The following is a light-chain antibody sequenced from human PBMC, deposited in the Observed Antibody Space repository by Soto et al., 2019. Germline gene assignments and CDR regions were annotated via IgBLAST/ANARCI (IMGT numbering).Light chain of an antibody. CDR2: LGS. V-gene: IGKV2-28*01. Sequence: DIVLTQSPLSLPVTPGEPASISCRSSQSLLHSNGKFFLDGYLQNPGQYPQLLIYLGSIRASGVPDRFSGSGSGTDFTLKITRVEAEDVGVYYCMQAIQAPRTFGLGTKVEIK. J-gene: IGKJ1*01. CDR3: MQAIQAPRT. CDR1: QSLLHSNGKFF.